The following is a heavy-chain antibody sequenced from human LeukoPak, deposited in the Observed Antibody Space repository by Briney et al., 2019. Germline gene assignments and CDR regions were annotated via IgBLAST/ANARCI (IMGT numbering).Heavy chain of an antibody. CDR1: GYSISSGYY. Sequence: CXVSGYSISSGYYWGWIRQPPGKGLEWIGSIYHSGSTYYNPSLKSRVTISVDTSKNQFSLKLSSVTGADTAVYYCATVGAIRYWGQGTLVTVSS. CDR3: ATVGAIRY. V-gene: IGHV4-38-2*01. D-gene: IGHD1-26*01. J-gene: IGHJ4*02. CDR2: IYHSGST.